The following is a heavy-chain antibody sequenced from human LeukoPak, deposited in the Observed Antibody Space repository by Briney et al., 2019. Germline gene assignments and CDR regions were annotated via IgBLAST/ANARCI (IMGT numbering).Heavy chain of an antibody. CDR3: ARYYDFWSGYYRHYYYYMDV. CDR2: ISSSSSYI. V-gene: IGHV3-21*01. J-gene: IGHJ6*03. Sequence: PGGSLRLSCAASGFTSSSYSMNWVRQAPGKGLEWVSSISSSSSYIYYADSVKGRFTISRDNAKNSLYLQMNSLRAEDTAVYYCARYYDFWSGYYRHYYYYMDVWGKGTTVTVSS. CDR1: GFTSSSYS. D-gene: IGHD3-3*01.